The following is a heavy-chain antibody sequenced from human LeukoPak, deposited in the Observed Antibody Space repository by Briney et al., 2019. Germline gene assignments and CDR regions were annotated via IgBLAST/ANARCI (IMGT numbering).Heavy chain of an antibody. CDR2: IYYSGST. Sequence: PSETLSLTCTVSGGSISSYYWSWIRQPPGKGLEWIGYIYYSGSTNYNPSLKSRVTISVDTSKNEFSLKLSSVTAADTAVYYCARIMAGVLDYWGQGTLVTVSS. J-gene: IGHJ4*02. D-gene: IGHD6-19*01. V-gene: IGHV4-59*01. CDR3: ARIMAGVLDY. CDR1: GGSISSYY.